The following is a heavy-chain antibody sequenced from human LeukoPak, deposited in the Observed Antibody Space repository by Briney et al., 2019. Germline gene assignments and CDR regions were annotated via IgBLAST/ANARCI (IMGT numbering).Heavy chain of an antibody. CDR2: ISSSGSTI. CDR1: RFTFSRFG. CDR3: AELGITMIGGV. J-gene: IGHJ6*04. Sequence: TGGSLRLSCAASRFTFSRFGMNWVRQAPGKGLEWVSYISSSGSTIYYADSVKGRFIISRDNAKNSLYLQMNSLRAEDTAVYYCAELGITMIGGVWGKGTTVTISS. V-gene: IGHV3-48*03. D-gene: IGHD3-10*02.